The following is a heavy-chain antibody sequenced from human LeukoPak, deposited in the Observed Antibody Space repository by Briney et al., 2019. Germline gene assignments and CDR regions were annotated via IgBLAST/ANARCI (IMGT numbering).Heavy chain of an antibody. CDR2: VSNSGSTI. V-gene: IGHV3-11*01. J-gene: IGHJ4*02. D-gene: IGHD2-2*02. CDR3: AKDQPSCGTTKSCYTGNFDY. CDR1: GFTFSDEY. Sequence: GGSLRLSCAASGFTFSDEYMSWIRQAPGKGLEWISCVSNSGSTIYYADSVKGRFTISRDNVKNSLYLQMNSLRVEDTAVYYCAKDQPSCGTTKSCYTGNFDYWGQGTLVTVSS.